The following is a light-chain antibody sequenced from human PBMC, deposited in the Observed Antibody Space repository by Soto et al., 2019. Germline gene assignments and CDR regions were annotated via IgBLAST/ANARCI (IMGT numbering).Light chain of an antibody. Sequence: DIQMTQSPSSLSACVGDRVTITCRASQSISSYLNWYQQKPGKAPKLLIYAASSLQSGVPSRFSGSGSGTDFTLTISSLQPEDFATYYCQQSYSTPSTFGQGTRLEI. CDR2: AAS. CDR1: QSISSY. CDR3: QQSYSTPST. J-gene: IGKJ5*01. V-gene: IGKV1-39*01.